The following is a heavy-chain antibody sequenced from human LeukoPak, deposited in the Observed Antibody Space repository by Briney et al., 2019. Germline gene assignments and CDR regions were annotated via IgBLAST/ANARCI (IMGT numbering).Heavy chain of an antibody. J-gene: IGHJ2*01. CDR3: ARHSVGLGRPWYFDL. V-gene: IGHV4-59*08. D-gene: IGHD3-16*01. Sequence: SETLSPTCTVSGGSISSYYWSWIRQPPGKGLEWIGYIYYSGSTNYNPSLKTRVTISVDTSKNQFSLKLSSVTAADTAVYYCARHSVGLGRPWYFDLWGRGTLVTVSS. CDR2: IYYSGST. CDR1: GGSISSYY.